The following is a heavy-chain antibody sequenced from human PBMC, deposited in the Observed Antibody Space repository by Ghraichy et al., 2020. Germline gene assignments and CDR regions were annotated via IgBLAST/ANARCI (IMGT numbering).Heavy chain of an antibody. CDR1: GGSFSGYY. Sequence: SETLSLTCAVYGGSFSGYYWSWIRQPPGKGLEWIGEINHSGSTNYNPSLKSRVTISVDTSKNQFSLKLSSVTAADTAVYYCARRVHYDILTGHSGWFDPWGQGTLVTVSS. V-gene: IGHV4-34*01. CDR2: INHSGST. D-gene: IGHD3-9*01. CDR3: ARRVHYDILTGHSGWFDP. J-gene: IGHJ5*02.